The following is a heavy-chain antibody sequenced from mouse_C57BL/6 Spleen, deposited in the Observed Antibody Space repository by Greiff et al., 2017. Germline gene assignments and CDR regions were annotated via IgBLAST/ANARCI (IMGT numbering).Heavy chain of an antibody. J-gene: IGHJ2*01. Sequence: EVHLVESGGGLVKPGGSLKLSCAASGFTFSSYTMSWVRQTPEKRLEWVATISGGGGNTYYPDSVKGRFTISRDNAKNTLYLQMSSLRSEDTALYYCARHRGYGSSFYIDYWGQGTTLTVSS. CDR2: ISGGGGNT. D-gene: IGHD1-1*01. CDR3: ARHRGYGSSFYIDY. V-gene: IGHV5-9*01. CDR1: GFTFSSYT.